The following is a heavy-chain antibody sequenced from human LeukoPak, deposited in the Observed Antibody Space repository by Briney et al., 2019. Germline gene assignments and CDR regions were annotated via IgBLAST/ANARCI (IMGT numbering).Heavy chain of an antibody. D-gene: IGHD2-21*02. V-gene: IGHV1-2*02. J-gene: IGHJ4*02. CDR2: IKPNSGDT. Sequence: ASVKVSCKASGYTFTGYYIHWVRQAPGQGLEWMGWIKPNSGDTNYAQKFQGRVTMTRDTSISTVYMELSRLRSDDTAVYYCARTHRVVVTAIYFDYWGQGTLVTVSS. CDR3: ARTHRVVVTAIYFDY. CDR1: GYTFTGYY.